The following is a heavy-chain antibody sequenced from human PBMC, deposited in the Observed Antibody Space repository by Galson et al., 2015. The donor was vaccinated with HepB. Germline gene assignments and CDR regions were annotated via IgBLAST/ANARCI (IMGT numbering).Heavy chain of an antibody. D-gene: IGHD1-7*01. CDR1: GFTFNRFG. Sequence: SLRLSCAASGFTFNRFGMHWVRQAPGKGLEWVAVTWYDGSEKYYASSVKGRFSISRDNSRNTLYLQMNSLRAEDPAIYYCARDIALGTTIISDYWGQGTLVTVSS. J-gene: IGHJ4*02. V-gene: IGHV3-33*01. CDR3: ARDIALGTTIISDY. CDR2: TWYDGSEK.